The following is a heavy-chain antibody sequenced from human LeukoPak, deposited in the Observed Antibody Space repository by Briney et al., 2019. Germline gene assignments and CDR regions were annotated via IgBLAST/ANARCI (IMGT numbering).Heavy chain of an antibody. CDR2: INPNSGGT. J-gene: IGHJ4*02. CDR3: VRGEAHGASSWYGC. D-gene: IGHD6-13*01. CDR1: GYTFTGYY. V-gene: IGHV1-2*02. Sequence: ASVKVSCKASGYTFTGYYMHWVRQAPGQGLEWMGWINPNSGGTNYAQKFQGRVTMTRDTSISTAYMELSRLRSDDTAVYYCVRGEAHGASSWYGCWGQGTLVTVSS.